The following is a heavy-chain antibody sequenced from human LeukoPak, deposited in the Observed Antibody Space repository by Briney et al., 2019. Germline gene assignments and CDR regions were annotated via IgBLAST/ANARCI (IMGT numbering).Heavy chain of an antibody. CDR1: GGSISSSSYY. CDR3: ARRPHWTIFGVVFGGAPDY. D-gene: IGHD3-3*01. CDR2: IYYSGST. Sequence: KTSETLSLTCTVSGGSISSSSYYWGWIRQPPGKGLEWIGSIYYSGSTYYNPSLKSRVTISVDTSKNQFSLKLSSVTAADTAVYYCARRPHWTIFGVVFGGAPDYWGQGTLVTVSS. J-gene: IGHJ4*02. V-gene: IGHV4-39*01.